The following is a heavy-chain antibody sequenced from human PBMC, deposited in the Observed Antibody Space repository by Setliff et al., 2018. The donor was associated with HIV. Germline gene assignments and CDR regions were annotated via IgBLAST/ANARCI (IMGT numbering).Heavy chain of an antibody. V-gene: IGHV4-39*07. J-gene: IGHJ4*02. Sequence: SETLSLTCTVSGVSTSSSSYYWGWIRQPPGKGLEWIGEIYNSGRTNYNPSLKSRVTISAGPSKNQFSLKLTSVTAADTAVYYCGRLSETAMASFDSWGQGILVTVSS. CDR2: IYNSGRT. CDR1: GVSTSSSSYY. CDR3: GRLSETAMASFDS. D-gene: IGHD2-21*02.